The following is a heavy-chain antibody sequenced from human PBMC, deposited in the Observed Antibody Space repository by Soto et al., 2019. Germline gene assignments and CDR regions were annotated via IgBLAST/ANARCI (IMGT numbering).Heavy chain of an antibody. V-gene: IGHV4-39*01. CDR3: ARGRYCLTGRCFPNWFDS. D-gene: IGHD2-15*01. J-gene: IGHJ5*01. CDR2: IYYSATT. CDR1: GGSISRSTYY. Sequence: PSETLSLTCTVSGGSISRSTYYWGWIRQPPGKGLEWIGSIYYSATTYYNPSFESRVAISLDTSKSQFSLNVTSVTAADTAVYFCARGRYCLTGRCFPNWFDSWGQGTLVTVSS.